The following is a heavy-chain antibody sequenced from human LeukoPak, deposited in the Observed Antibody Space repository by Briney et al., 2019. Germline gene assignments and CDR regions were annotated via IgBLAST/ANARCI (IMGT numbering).Heavy chain of an antibody. D-gene: IGHD3-22*01. CDR3: RRWSSSGLFDY. V-gene: IGHV3-30-3*01. Sequence: GGSLRLSCAASGFTFSSYAMRWVRQAPGKGLEWVAVISYDGSNKYYADSVKGRFTISRDNSKNTLYLQMNSLRAEDTAVYYCRRWSSSGLFDYWGQGTLVTVSS. CDR2: ISYDGSNK. CDR1: GFTFSSYA. J-gene: IGHJ4*02.